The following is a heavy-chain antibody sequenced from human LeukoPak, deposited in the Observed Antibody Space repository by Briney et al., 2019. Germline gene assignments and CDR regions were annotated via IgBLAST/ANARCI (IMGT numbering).Heavy chain of an antibody. CDR2: INQDGSEK. CDR1: GFTFSSYW. V-gene: IGHV3-7*01. Sequence: GGSLRLSCRASGFTFSSYWMSWVRQAPGKGLEWVANINQDGSEKHYVDSVKGRFSISRDSAKNSLYLQMNSLRAEDTAVYYCARDTFKWGTSKWFDPWGQGTLVTVSS. J-gene: IGHJ5*02. D-gene: IGHD2-8*01. CDR3: ARDTFKWGTSKWFDP.